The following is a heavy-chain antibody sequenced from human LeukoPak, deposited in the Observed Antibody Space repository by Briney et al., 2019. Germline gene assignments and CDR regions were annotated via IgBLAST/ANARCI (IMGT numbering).Heavy chain of an antibody. Sequence: GGSLRLSCAASGFTFSSYAMSWVRQAPGKGREWVASITGDGENTYSADSVKGRFSISRDNSKDMLFLQMSSLRVDDTAIYFCAKSSGSSQKGFDPWGQGTLVTVSS. J-gene: IGHJ5*02. D-gene: IGHD3-10*01. CDR2: ITGDGENT. CDR1: GFTFSSYA. CDR3: AKSSGSSQKGFDP. V-gene: IGHV3-23*01.